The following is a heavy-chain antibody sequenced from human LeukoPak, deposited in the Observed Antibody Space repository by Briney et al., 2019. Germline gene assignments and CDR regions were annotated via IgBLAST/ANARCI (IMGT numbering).Heavy chain of an antibody. CDR3: AKDYYDSSGYYSSFDY. J-gene: IGHJ4*02. CDR1: GFTFSDYY. Sequence: PGGSLRLSCAASGFTFSDYYMSWIRQAPGKGLEWVSYISSSGSTIYYADSVKGRFTISRDNAKNSLYLQMNSLRAEDTALYYCAKDYYDSSGYYSSFDYWGQGTLVTVSS. CDR2: ISSSGSTI. V-gene: IGHV3-11*01. D-gene: IGHD3-22*01.